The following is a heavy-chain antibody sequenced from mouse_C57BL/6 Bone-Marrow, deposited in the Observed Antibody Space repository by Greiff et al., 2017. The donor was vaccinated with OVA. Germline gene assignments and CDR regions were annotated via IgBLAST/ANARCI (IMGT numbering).Heavy chain of an antibody. CDR2: ISYDGSN. D-gene: IGHD2-4*01. Sequence: EVQLVESGPGLVKPSQSLSLTCSVTGYSITSGYYWNWIRQFPGNKLEWMGYISYDGSNNYNPSLKNRISITRDTSKNQFFLKLNSVTTEDTATYYCASRGDYDDYYAMDYWGQGTSVTVSS. J-gene: IGHJ4*01. CDR1: GYSITSGYY. V-gene: IGHV3-6*01. CDR3: ASRGDYDDYYAMDY.